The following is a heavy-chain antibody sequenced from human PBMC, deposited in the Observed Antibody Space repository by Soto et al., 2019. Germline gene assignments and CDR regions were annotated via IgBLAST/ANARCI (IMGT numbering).Heavy chain of an antibody. CDR3: VTLSATIAPFSFSFDS. V-gene: IGHV4-34*01. CDR2: INHSGSN. J-gene: IGHJ4*02. D-gene: IGHD3-3*01. CDR1: GGSFSGYY. Sequence: TSQNLSLTCAVYGGSFSGYYWRWIRQPPGKGLEWIGEINHSGSNNYNPSLKSRVTISVDTSKNQFSLKLSSVTASAMALFYCVTLSATIAPFSFSFDSWGQGTRVTVSS.